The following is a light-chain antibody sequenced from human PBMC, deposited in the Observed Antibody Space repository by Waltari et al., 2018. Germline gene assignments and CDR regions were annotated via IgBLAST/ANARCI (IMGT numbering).Light chain of an antibody. V-gene: IGKV3-20*01. CDR2: GAS. Sequence: DIVLTPSPGTLSLSPGERATLSCRASQSVSSSYLAWYQQKPGQAPRLLIYGASSRATGIPDRFSGSGSGTDFTLTISRLEPEDFAVYYCQQYGSSPLITFGQGTRLEIK. CDR1: QSVSSSY. CDR3: QQYGSSPLIT. J-gene: IGKJ5*01.